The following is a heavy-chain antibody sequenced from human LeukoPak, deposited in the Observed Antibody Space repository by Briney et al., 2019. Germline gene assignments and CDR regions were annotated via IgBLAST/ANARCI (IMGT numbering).Heavy chain of an antibody. Sequence: GGSLRLSCAGSGFILSDSEMSWVRQAPGKGLEGVSVSFSAGPIYYSDSVKGRFTISKDNSNNMFYLQMNSLRVEDTAVYYCRKWHGTSDVWGQGTTVTVSS. V-gene: IGHV3-53*01. CDR1: GFILSDSE. CDR3: RKWHGTSDV. D-gene: IGHD5-12*01. CDR2: SFSAGPI. J-gene: IGHJ3*01.